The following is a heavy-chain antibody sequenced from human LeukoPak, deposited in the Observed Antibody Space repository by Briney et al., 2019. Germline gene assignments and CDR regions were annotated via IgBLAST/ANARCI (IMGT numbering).Heavy chain of an antibody. CDR1: GFTLVDYG. J-gene: IGHJ4*02. CDR2: IRGKAYGGTT. D-gene: IGHD3-9*01. CDR3: VRDKDWSYDY. V-gene: IGHV3-49*04. Sequence: GGSLRLSCTASGFTLVDYGVRWVRQAAGRGLQWVGFIRGKAYGGTTEYAASVKGRFSISRDDSNTIAYLHMNSLKTEDTAVYYCVRDKDWSYDYWGQGTLVTVSS.